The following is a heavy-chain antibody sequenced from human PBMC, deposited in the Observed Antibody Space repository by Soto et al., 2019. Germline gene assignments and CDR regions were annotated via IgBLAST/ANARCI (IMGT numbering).Heavy chain of an antibody. CDR2: ISYDGSNT. CDR1: GFTFSSYG. Sequence: QVQLVESGGGVVQPGRSLRLSCVASGFTFSSYGMHWVRQAPGKGLEWVAIISYDGSNTYYADSVKGRFTISRDNSKNTVYLQMNRLRPEDTSVYYCAKEGGLSGSYYISSSYYFDYWGQGTLVTVSS. J-gene: IGHJ4*02. D-gene: IGHD1-26*01. V-gene: IGHV3-30*18. CDR3: AKEGGLSGSYYISSSYYFDY.